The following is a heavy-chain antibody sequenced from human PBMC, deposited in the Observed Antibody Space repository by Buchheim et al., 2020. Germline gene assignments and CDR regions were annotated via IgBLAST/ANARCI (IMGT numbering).Heavy chain of an antibody. CDR2: INAGNGNT. V-gene: IGHV1-3*01. CDR1: GYTFTSYA. J-gene: IGHJ6*02. CDR3: ARNPVDIGATITPYYYYYGMDV. Sequence: VKKPGASVKVSCKASGYTFTSYAMHWVRQAPGQRLEWMGWINAGNGNTKYSQKFQGRVTITRDTSASTAYMELSSLRSEDTAVYYGARNPVDIGATITPYYYYYGMDVWGQGTT. D-gene: IGHD5-12*01.